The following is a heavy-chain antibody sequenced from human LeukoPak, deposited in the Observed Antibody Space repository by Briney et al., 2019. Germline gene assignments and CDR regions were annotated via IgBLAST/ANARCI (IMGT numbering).Heavy chain of an antibody. CDR3: ASTSRYSSGGLDY. D-gene: IGHD6-19*01. CDR2: INHSGST. Sequence: KPSETLSLTCAVYGGSFSGYYWSWIRQPPGKGLEWIGEINHSGSTNYNPSLKSRVTISVDTSKNQFSLKLSSVTAADTAVYYCASTSRYSSGGLDYWGQGTLVTVSS. CDR1: GGSFSGYY. J-gene: IGHJ4*02. V-gene: IGHV4-34*01.